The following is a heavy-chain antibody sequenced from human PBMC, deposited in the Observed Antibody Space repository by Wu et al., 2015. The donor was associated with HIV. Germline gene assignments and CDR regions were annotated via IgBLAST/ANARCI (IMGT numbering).Heavy chain of an antibody. CDR1: DYTFTSYG. CDR3: ARSFSETSSWYNRPLNAFEI. V-gene: IGHV1-18*01. Sequence: QVQLVQSGAEVKKPGASVKVSCKASDYTFTSYGISWVRQAPGQGLEWMGWISAYNGHTNYAQNLQDRVTILADASTSTAYMEVSSLRSEDTAVYYCARSFSETSSWYNRPLNAFEIWGQGTMVTVSS. CDR2: ISAYNGHT. D-gene: IGHD6-13*01. J-gene: IGHJ3*02.